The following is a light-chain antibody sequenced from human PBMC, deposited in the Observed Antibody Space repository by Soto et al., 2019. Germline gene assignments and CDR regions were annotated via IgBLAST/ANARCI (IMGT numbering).Light chain of an antibody. Sequence: EIVLTQSPGPLSLSPGERATLSCRASQSVSSSYLAWYQQKPGQAPRLLIYGASSRATGIPDRFSGSVSGTDFALTISRLEPEDFAVYYCQQYGSSPWTFGQGTKVEIK. CDR1: QSVSSSY. CDR3: QQYGSSPWT. V-gene: IGKV3-20*01. CDR2: GAS. J-gene: IGKJ1*01.